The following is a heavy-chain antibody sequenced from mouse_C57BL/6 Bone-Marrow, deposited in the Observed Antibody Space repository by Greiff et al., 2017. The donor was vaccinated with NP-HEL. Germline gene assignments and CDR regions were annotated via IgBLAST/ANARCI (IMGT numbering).Heavy chain of an antibody. CDR1: GYTFTDYY. J-gene: IGHJ3*01. Sequence: EVQPQQSGPELVKPGASVKISCKASGYTFTDYYMNWVKQSHGKSLEWIGDINPNNGGTSYNQKFKGKATLTVDKSSSTAYMERRSLTSEDSAVYYCARFDYDGAFAYWGQGTLVTVSA. D-gene: IGHD2-4*01. CDR3: ARFDYDGAFAY. CDR2: INPNNGGT. V-gene: IGHV1-26*01.